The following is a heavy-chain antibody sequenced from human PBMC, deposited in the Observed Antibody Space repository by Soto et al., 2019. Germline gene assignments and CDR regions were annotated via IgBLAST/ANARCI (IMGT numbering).Heavy chain of an antibody. CDR1: GGTFSSYA. V-gene: IGHV1-69*12. J-gene: IGHJ3*02. CDR3: AREGGAYDSSGYYRHEQDAFDI. D-gene: IGHD3-22*01. Sequence: QVQLVQSGAEVKKPGSSVKVSCKASGGTFSSYAISWVRQAPGQGLEWMGGIIPIFGTANYAQKFQGRVTITADESTSTAYMELSSLRSEDTSVYYCAREGGAYDSSGYYRHEQDAFDIWGQGTMVTVSS. CDR2: IIPIFGTA.